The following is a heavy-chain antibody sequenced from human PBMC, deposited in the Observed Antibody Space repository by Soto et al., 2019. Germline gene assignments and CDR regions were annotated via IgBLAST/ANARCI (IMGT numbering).Heavy chain of an antibody. J-gene: IGHJ5*02. D-gene: IGHD3-10*01. CDR1: GGSVSTYY. V-gene: IGHV4-59*02. CDR2: IYNSGST. CDR3: ARGKYYFGLLDP. Sequence: SETLSLTCTVSGGSVSTYYWSWIRQPPGKGLEWIGYIYNSGSTNYNPSLRSRVTISVDTSKNQFSLNLNSVTAADTAVYYCARGKYYFGLLDPWGQGTLVTVSS.